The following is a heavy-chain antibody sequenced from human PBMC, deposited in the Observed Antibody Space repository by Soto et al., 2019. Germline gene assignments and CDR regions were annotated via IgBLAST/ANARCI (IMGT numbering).Heavy chain of an antibody. CDR1: GYTFTLYG. CDR3: ARADTLTGTTQYYFDY. D-gene: IGHD1-20*01. V-gene: IGHV1-18*01. Sequence: ASVKVSCKTFGYTFTLYGISWVRQAPGQGLEWMGWISAYNGHTNYAQKLQGRVTMTMDTSRNTAFMELRGLRSDDTAVYYCARADTLTGTTQYYFDYWGQGTLVTVSS. CDR2: ISAYNGHT. J-gene: IGHJ4*01.